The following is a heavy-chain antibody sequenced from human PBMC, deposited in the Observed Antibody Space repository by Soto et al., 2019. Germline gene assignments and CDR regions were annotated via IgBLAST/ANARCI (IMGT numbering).Heavy chain of an antibody. Sequence: SETLSLTCAVSGGSISSGGYSWSWIRQPPGNGLEWIGYIYHSGSTYYNPSLKSRVTISVDRSKNQFSLKLSSVTAADTAVEYCASATYSYGSGLRKYYFYYWGQGTLVTVSS. V-gene: IGHV4-30-2*01. CDR1: GGSISSGGYS. D-gene: IGHD3-10*01. CDR3: ASATYSYGSGLRKYYFYY. CDR2: IYHSGST. J-gene: IGHJ4*02.